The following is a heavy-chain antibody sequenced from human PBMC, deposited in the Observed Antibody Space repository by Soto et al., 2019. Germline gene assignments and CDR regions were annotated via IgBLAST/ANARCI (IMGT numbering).Heavy chain of an antibody. CDR3: ARVLRGGYSSSWPPYGMDV. V-gene: IGHV3-30-3*01. D-gene: IGHD6-13*01. J-gene: IGHJ6*02. Sequence: GGSLRLSXAASGFTFSSYAMHWVRQAPGKGLEWVAVISYDGSNKYYADSVKGRFTISRDNSKNTLYLQMNSLRAEDTAVYYCARVLRGGYSSSWPPYGMDVWGQGTTVTVSS. CDR2: ISYDGSNK. CDR1: GFTFSSYA.